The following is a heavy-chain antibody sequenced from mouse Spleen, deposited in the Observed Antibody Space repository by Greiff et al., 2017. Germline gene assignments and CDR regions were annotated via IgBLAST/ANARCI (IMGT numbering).Heavy chain of an antibody. J-gene: IGHJ4*01. CDR3: ARGGDYYGSSCAMDY. CDR2: INYDGSST. Sequence: EVQRVESEGGLVQPGSSMKLSCTASGFTFSDYYMAWVRQVPEKGLEWVANINYDGSSTYYLDSLKSRFIISRDNAKNILYLQMSSLKSEDTATYYCARGGDYYGSSCAMDYWGQGTSVTVSS. D-gene: IGHD1-1*01. V-gene: IGHV5-16*01. CDR1: GFTFSDYY.